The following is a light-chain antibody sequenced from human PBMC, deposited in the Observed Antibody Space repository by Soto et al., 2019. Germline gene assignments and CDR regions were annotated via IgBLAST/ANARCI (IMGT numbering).Light chain of an antibody. CDR1: QGVGNY. J-gene: IGKJ4*01. CDR3: QHRSDWPQLS. CDR2: DAS. Sequence: EIVLTQSPATLSSSPGERATLSCKTSQGVGNYLAWYQHKPGQAPKLLIYDASNRATGIPARFSGSGSGTDFTLTISSLEPEDFAVYYCQHRSDWPQLSFGGGTKVEIK. V-gene: IGKV3-11*01.